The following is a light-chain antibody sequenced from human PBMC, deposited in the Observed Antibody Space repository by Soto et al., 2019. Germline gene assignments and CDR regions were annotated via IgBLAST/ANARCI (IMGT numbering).Light chain of an antibody. CDR3: MEALQTPLYT. J-gene: IGKJ2*01. CDR1: QSLTHTNGYNY. Sequence: EIVMTQSPLSLPVTPGEPASISCRSSQSLTHTNGYNYLDWYLQKPGQSPQLPIYLGSSRASGVPDRFSGSGPGTDFTLKISRVEAEDVGVYYCMEALQTPLYTFGQGTKLEIK. V-gene: IGKV2-28*01. CDR2: LGS.